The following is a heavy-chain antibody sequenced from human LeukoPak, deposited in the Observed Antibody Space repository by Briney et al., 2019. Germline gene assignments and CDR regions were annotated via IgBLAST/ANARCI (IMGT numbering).Heavy chain of an antibody. Sequence: ASVKVSCTASGGTFSRFTISWVRQAPGQGFEWMGGITPTFGTANFAQKFQGRVTITADESTSTAYMELSSLRSEDTAVYYCARDLEGSSNPFDYWGQGTPVTVSS. J-gene: IGHJ4*02. CDR1: GGTFSRFT. CDR3: ARDLEGSSNPFDY. CDR2: ITPTFGTA. V-gene: IGHV1-69*01.